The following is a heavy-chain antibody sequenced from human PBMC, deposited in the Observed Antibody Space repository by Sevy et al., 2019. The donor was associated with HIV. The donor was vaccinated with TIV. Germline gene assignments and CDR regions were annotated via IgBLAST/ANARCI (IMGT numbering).Heavy chain of an antibody. CDR2: IRSKANSYAT. CDR3: YFLTWDQGYMDV. J-gene: IGHJ6*03. Sequence: GGSLRLSCAASGFTFSGSAMHWVRQASGKGLEWVGRIRSKANSYATAYAASVKGRFTISRDDSKNTAYLQMNSLKTEDTAVYYCYFLTWDQGYMDVWGIGTTVTVSS. CDR1: GFTFSGSA. V-gene: IGHV3-73*01. D-gene: IGHD1-26*01.